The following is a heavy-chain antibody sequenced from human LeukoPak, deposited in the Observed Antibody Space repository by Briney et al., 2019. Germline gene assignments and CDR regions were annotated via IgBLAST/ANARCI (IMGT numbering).Heavy chain of an antibody. Sequence: GGSLRLFCAASGFTFSSYSMNWVRQAPGKGLEWVSSISSSSSYIYYADSVKGRFTISRDNAKNSLYLQMNSLRAEDTAVYYCARDQHYYDSSGPSDAFDIWGQGTMVTVSS. J-gene: IGHJ3*02. CDR2: ISSSSSYI. CDR1: GFTFSSYS. D-gene: IGHD3-22*01. V-gene: IGHV3-21*01. CDR3: ARDQHYYDSSGPSDAFDI.